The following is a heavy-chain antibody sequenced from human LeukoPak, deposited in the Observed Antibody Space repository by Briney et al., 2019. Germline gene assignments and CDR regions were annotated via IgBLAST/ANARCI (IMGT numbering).Heavy chain of an antibody. CDR1: GGSTSSYY. CDR3: ARDGHLPGIAAAAFDY. D-gene: IGHD6-13*01. CDR2: IYYSGST. J-gene: IGHJ4*02. Sequence: SETLSLTCTVSGGSTSSYYWSWIRQPPGKGPEWIGYIYYSGSTNYNPSLKSRVTISVDTSKNQFSLKLSSVTAADTAVYYCARDGHLPGIAAAAFDYWGQGTLVTVSS. V-gene: IGHV4-59*01.